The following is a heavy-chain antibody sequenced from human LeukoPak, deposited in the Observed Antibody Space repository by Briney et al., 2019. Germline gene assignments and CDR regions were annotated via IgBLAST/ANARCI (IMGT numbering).Heavy chain of an antibody. J-gene: IGHJ4*02. CDR1: GNSFNNYW. Sequence: AGESLKISCQGSGNSFNNYWISWVRQMPGKGLEWMAIIYAADSDTRYSPSFQGQVTLSVDKSISTVYLQWSSLKASDTAVYYCARQLRGLGVWGQGTLVTVSS. CDR2: IYAADSDT. CDR3: ARQLRGLGV. V-gene: IGHV5-51*01. D-gene: IGHD3-10*01.